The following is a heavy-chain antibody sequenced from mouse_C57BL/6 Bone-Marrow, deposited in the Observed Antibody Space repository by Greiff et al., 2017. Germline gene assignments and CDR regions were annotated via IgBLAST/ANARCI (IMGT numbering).Heavy chain of an antibody. V-gene: IGHV14-2*01. CDR3: AIPAKRYYAMDY. J-gene: IGHJ4*01. CDR2: IDPEDGET. CDR1: GFNIKDYY. Sequence: EVQLQQSGAELVKPGASVKLSCTASGFNIKDYYMHWVKQRTEQGLEWIGRIDPEDGETKYAPKFPGKATITADTSSNTAYLQLSSLTSEDTAVYYCAIPAKRYYAMDYWGQGTSVTVSS.